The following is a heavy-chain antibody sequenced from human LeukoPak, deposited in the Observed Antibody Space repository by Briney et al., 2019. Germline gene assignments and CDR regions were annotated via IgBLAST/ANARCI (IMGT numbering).Heavy chain of an antibody. D-gene: IGHD4-11*01. J-gene: IGHJ4*02. CDR3: ARGRHDYSTRTGPFDY. CDR1: GGSFSGYY. CDR2: INHSGST. Sequence: SETLSLTCAVYGGSFSGYYWSWIRQPPGKGLEWIGEINHSGSTNYNPSLKSRVTISVDTSKNQFSMKLSAVTAADTAVYYCARGRHDYSTRTGPFDYWGQGTLVIVSS. V-gene: IGHV4-34*01.